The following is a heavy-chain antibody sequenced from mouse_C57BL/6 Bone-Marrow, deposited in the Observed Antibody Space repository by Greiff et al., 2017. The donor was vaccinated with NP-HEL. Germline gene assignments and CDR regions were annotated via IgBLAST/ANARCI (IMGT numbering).Heavy chain of an antibody. CDR1: GYSITSDYA. CDR3: ASQLGPWFAY. D-gene: IGHD4-1*02. CDR2: ISYSGST. J-gene: IGHJ3*01. Sequence: VQLQQSGPGLVKPSQSLSLTCTVTGYSITSDYAWNWIRQFPGNKLEWMGYISYSGSTSYNPSLKSRISITLDTSKNQFFLQLNSVTTEDTATYYCASQLGPWFAYWGQGTLVTVSA. V-gene: IGHV3-2*02.